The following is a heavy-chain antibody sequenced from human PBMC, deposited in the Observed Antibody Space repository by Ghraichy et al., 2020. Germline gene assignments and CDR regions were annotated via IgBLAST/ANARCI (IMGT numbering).Heavy chain of an antibody. Sequence: GGSLRLSCAASGFVFSGAAMHWVRQVPGKGLEWIGRIRTKAKDYATEYAVAVRGRFTFSRDDSKNTAFLQMNSLKIDDTALYYCARQPTFLFGNYSYYLDYWGQGVLVTVSS. J-gene: IGHJ4*02. CDR3: ARQPTFLFGNYSYYLDY. V-gene: IGHV3-73*01. CDR1: GFVFSGAA. CDR2: IRTKAKDYAT. D-gene: IGHD2-21*01.